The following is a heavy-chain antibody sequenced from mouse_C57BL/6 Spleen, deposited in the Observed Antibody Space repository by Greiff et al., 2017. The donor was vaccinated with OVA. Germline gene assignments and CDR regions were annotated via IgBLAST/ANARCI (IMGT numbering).Heavy chain of an antibody. V-gene: IGHV1-52*01. CDR2: IDPSDSET. J-gene: IGHJ1*03. Sequence: QVQLHQPGAELVRPGSSVKLSCKASGYTFTSYWMHWVKQRPIQGLEWIGNIDPSDSETHYNQKFKDKATLTVDKSSSTAYMQLSSLTSEDSAVYYCARWGGNYEDWYFDVWGTGTTVTVSS. D-gene: IGHD2-1*01. CDR3: ARWGGNYEDWYFDV. CDR1: GYTFTSYW.